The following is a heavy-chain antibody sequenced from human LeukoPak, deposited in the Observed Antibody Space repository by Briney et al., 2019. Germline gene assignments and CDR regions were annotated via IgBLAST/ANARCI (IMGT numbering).Heavy chain of an antibody. CDR2: IYSGGST. D-gene: IGHD6-19*01. CDR1: GFTVSSNY. Sequence: PGGSLRLFCAASGFTVSSNYMSWVRQAPGKGLEWVSVIYSGGSTYYADSVKGRFTISRDNAKNSLYLQMNSLRAEDTAVYYCARKGGSSGVQHWGQGTLVTVSS. CDR3: ARKGGSSGVQH. J-gene: IGHJ1*01. V-gene: IGHV3-53*01.